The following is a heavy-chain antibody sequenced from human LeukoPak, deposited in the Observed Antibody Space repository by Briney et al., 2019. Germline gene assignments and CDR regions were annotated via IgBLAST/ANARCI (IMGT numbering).Heavy chain of an antibody. CDR2: ISVSSNYI. CDR1: GFTFSSYG. CDR3: ARTYGSGGSYGMDV. Sequence: GGSLRLSCAASGFTFSSYGLNWVRQAPGKGLEGVSSISVSSNYIYYADSLKGRFTISRDNAKNSLYLQMNSLRAEDTAVYYCARTYGSGGSYGMDVWGQGTTVTVSS. V-gene: IGHV3-21*01. D-gene: IGHD3-10*01. J-gene: IGHJ6*02.